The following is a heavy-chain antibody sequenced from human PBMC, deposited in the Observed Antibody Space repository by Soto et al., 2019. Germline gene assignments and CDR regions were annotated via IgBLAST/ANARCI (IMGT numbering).Heavy chain of an antibody. CDR1: GYTFTSYD. Sequence: QVQLVQSGAEVKKPGASVKVSCKASGYTFTSYDINWVRQATGQGLEWMGWMNPNSGNTGYAQKVQGRVTMTRNTSRSTAYMEVSSLRSEDTAVYYCARCRKGWDEYDPWGQGALVTVSS. CDR2: MNPNSGNT. V-gene: IGHV1-8*01. D-gene: IGHD6-19*01. J-gene: IGHJ5*02. CDR3: ARCRKGWDEYDP.